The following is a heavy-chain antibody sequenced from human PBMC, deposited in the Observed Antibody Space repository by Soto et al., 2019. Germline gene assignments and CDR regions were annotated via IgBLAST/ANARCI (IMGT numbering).Heavy chain of an antibody. CDR2: IFSNDEK. Sequence: QVTLKESGQVLVKPTEPLTLTCTVSGFSLSNARMGVSWIRQPPGKALEWLAHIFSNDEKSYSTSLKSRLTISKDTSKRQVVLTMTTMDPVDTATYDCARNRGYGWGFDDWGQGTLVTVSS. V-gene: IGHV2-26*01. CDR1: GFSLSNARMG. CDR3: ARNRGYGWGFDD. D-gene: IGHD5-12*01. J-gene: IGHJ4*02.